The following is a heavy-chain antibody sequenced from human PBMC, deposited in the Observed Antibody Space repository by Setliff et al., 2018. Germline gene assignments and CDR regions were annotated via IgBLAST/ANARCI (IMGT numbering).Heavy chain of an antibody. CDR3: VKAHYCRSTSCAFDY. CDR1: AFTFKNYW. D-gene: IGHD2-2*01. CDR2: IKGDESEK. Sequence: GGSLRLSCAASAFTFKNYWMSWVRQAPGKGLEWVANIKGDESEKFYLDSVKGRFTISRDNSKNTVYLQMNSLRAEDTALYYCVKAHYCRSTSCAFDYWGQGALVTVSS. J-gene: IGHJ4*02. V-gene: IGHV3-7*03.